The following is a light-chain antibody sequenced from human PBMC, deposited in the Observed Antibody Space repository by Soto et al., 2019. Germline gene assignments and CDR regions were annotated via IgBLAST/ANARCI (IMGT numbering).Light chain of an antibody. CDR3: TSLTTSTTMI. V-gene: IGLV2-14*03. Sequence: QSALTQPASVSGSPGQSITISCTGTSSDIGAYNFVSCYQQHPGKAPKLMLYDVNIRPSGVSNRFSGSKSGNTASLTISGLQAEDEADYYCTSLTTSTTMIFGGGTKLTVL. CDR1: SSDIGAYNF. CDR2: DVN. J-gene: IGLJ2*01.